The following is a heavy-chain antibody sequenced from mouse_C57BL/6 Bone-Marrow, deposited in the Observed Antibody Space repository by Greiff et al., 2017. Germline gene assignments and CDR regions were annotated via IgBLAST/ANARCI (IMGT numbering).Heavy chain of an antibody. Sequence: EVHLVESGGGLVKPGGSLKLSCAASGFTFSSYAMSWVRQTPEKRLEWVATISDGGSYTYYPDNVKGRFTISRDNAKNNLYLQMSHLKSEDTAMYYCARDKLPYYYGSTHYFDYWGQGTTLTVSS. CDR1: GFTFSSYA. J-gene: IGHJ2*01. CDR3: ARDKLPYYYGSTHYFDY. CDR2: ISDGGSYT. V-gene: IGHV5-4*01. D-gene: IGHD1-1*01.